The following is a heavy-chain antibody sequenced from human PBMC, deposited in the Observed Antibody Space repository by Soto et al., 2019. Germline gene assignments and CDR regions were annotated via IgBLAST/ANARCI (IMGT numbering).Heavy chain of an antibody. CDR1: CGSFSGYY. D-gene: IGHD1-1*01. CDR3: ATTNCNHNWFDP. CDR2: INHRGST. J-gene: IGHJ5*02. Sequence: SETLSLTCAVFCGSFSGYYWSWIRQPPGKGLEWIGEINHRGSTNYNPSLKSRVTMSVDTSKNQFSLKLTSVTAADTAVYYCATTNCNHNWFDPWGQGTLVTVSS. V-gene: IGHV4-34*01.